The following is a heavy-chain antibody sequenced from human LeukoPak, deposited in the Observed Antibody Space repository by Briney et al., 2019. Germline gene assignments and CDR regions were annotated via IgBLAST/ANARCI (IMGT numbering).Heavy chain of an antibody. CDR3: AAVDVDTAFP. CDR2: ISGSGGST. J-gene: IGHJ5*02. Sequence: GGSLRLSCAVSGFTVSSNYMSWVRQAPGKGLEWVSAISGSGGSTYYADSVKGRFTISRDNSKNTLYLQMSSLRAEDTAVYYCAAVDVDTAFPWGQGTLVTVSS. V-gene: IGHV3-23*01. D-gene: IGHD5-18*01. CDR1: GFTVSSNY.